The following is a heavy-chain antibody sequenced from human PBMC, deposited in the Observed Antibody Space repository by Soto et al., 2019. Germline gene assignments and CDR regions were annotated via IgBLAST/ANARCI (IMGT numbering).Heavy chain of an antibody. Sequence: QVQLVESGGGSVKPGGSLRLSCAASGFTFGGFYMGWIRQAPGRGLEWVAFISYDSTKTYYADSVKGRFTISRDNSNSALYVQMNSLTGEDTAVYYCARTRSAWSDFHYYSLDVWGQGTTVTVSS. CDR3: ARTRSAWSDFHYYSLDV. CDR1: GFTFGGFY. D-gene: IGHD1-26*01. V-gene: IGHV3-30*03. J-gene: IGHJ6*02. CDR2: ISYDSTKT.